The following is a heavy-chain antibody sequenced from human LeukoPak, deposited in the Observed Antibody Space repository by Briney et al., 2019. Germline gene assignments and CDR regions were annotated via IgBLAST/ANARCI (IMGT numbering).Heavy chain of an antibody. Sequence: SGTLSLTCGVSGGSITNTNYWTWVRQPPGKGLEWIGEVNLQGSTNYNPSLMGRVTISVDTSKNQFSLKLSSVTAADTAVYYCARRRHDFWSGYFGWGQGTLVTVSS. CDR1: GGSITNTNY. J-gene: IGHJ4*02. CDR3: ARRRHDFWSGYFG. CDR2: VNLQGST. D-gene: IGHD3-3*01. V-gene: IGHV4-4*02.